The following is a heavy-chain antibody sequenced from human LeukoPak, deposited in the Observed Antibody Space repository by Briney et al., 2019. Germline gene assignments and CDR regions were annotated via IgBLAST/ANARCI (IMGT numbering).Heavy chain of an antibody. CDR2: IYYSGST. Sequence: SETLSLTCTVSGGSISSYYWSWIRQPPGKGLEWIGYIYYSGSTNYNPSLKSRVTISVDTSKNQFSLKLSSVTAADTAVYYCARDAGGYSGSYTLFAPWGQGTLVTVPS. CDR3: ARDAGGYSGSYTLFAP. D-gene: IGHD1-26*01. CDR1: GGSISSYY. V-gene: IGHV4-59*01. J-gene: IGHJ5*02.